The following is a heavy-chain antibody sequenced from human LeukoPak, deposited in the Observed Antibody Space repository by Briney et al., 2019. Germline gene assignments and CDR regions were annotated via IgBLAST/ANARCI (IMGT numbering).Heavy chain of an antibody. D-gene: IGHD3-10*01. CDR3: AKGARRGCYYYYYMDV. Sequence: GGSLRLSCAASGFTFSSYAMSWVRQAPGKGLEWVSAISGSGGSTYYADSVKGRFTISRDNSKNTLYLQMNSLRAEDTAVYYCAKGARRGCYYYYYMDVWGKGTTVTVSS. CDR1: GFTFSSYA. V-gene: IGHV3-23*01. J-gene: IGHJ6*03. CDR2: ISGSGGST.